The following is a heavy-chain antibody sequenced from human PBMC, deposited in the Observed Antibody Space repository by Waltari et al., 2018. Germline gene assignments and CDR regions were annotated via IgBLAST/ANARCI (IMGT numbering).Heavy chain of an antibody. J-gene: IGHJ5*02. CDR2: IIPILGIA. Sequence: QVQLVQSGAEVKKPGSSVKVSCKASGGTFSSYAISWVRQAPGQGLEWRGGIIPILGIANYAQKFQGRVTITADKSTSTAYMELSSLRSEDTAVYYWARFSDCSGGSCYSGVEGGWFDPWGQGTLVTVSS. D-gene: IGHD2-15*01. CDR1: GGTFSSYA. V-gene: IGHV1-69*10. CDR3: ARFSDCSGGSCYSGVEGGWFDP.